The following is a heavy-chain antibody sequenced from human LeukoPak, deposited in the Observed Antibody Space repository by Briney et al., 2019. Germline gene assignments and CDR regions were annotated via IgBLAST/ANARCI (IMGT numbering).Heavy chain of an antibody. V-gene: IGHV3-23*01. CDR1: GFTFSSYG. D-gene: IGHD4-23*01. CDR2: ISGSGGST. J-gene: IGHJ3*02. CDR3: ATSLVGNDAFDI. Sequence: PGGSLRLSCAASGFTFSSYGMSWVRQAPGKGLEWVSAISGSGGSTYYADSVKGRFTISRDNSKNTLYLQMNSLRAEDTAVYYCATSLVGNDAFDIWGQGTMVTVSS.